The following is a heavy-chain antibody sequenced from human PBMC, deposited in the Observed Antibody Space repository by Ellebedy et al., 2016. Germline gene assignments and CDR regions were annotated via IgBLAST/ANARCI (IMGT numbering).Heavy chain of an antibody. CDR2: ISSSSSYI. D-gene: IGHD5-18*01. J-gene: IGHJ4*02. CDR1: GFTFSSYW. Sequence: GGSLRLSXAASGFTFSSYWMSWVRQAPGKGLEWVSSISSSSSYIYYADSVKGRFTISRDNAKNSLYLQMNSLRAEDTAVYYCAREVMDTAMVDYWGQGTLVTVSS. CDR3: AREVMDTAMVDY. V-gene: IGHV3-21*01.